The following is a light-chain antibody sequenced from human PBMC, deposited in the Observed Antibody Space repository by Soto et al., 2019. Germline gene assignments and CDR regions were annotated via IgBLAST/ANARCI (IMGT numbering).Light chain of an antibody. Sequence: QSALTQPASVSGSPGQSITISCAGTSSDVGAYIYVSWYQQHPGKVPKLIIYDVNDRPSGVSDRFSGSKSGNTASLTISGLQAEDGGDYYCASYTTRGTMIFGGGTKLTVL. CDR1: SSDVGAYIY. CDR3: ASYTTRGTMI. CDR2: DVN. J-gene: IGLJ2*01. V-gene: IGLV2-14*01.